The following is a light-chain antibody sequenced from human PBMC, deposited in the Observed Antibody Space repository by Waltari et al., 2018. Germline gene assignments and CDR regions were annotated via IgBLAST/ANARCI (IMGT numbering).Light chain of an antibody. Sequence: DIVMAQSPDSLAVSLGARATINCKSSQSFSSISNSKSPLAWYQQKPGQPPNLLIYWASTRESGVPDRFSGSGSGTDFTLTISSLQAEDVAIYYCQQYYNTPFTFGPGTKVEIK. CDR2: WAS. J-gene: IGKJ3*01. CDR1: QSFSSISNSKSP. CDR3: QQYYNTPFT. V-gene: IGKV4-1*01.